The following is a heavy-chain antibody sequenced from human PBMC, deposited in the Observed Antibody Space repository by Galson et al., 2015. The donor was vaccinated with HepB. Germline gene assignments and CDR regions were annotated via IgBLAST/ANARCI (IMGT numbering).Heavy chain of an antibody. D-gene: IGHD2-21*02. CDR1: GFTFTRYA. V-gene: IGHV3-23*01. Sequence: SLRLSCAASGFTFTRYAMTWVRQAPGKGLEWVSSITSSGGNSYYADSVKGRFTISRDNSKNTLYLQMNSLRAEDTAVYYCARDEETAIPNWGQGTLVTVSS. J-gene: IGHJ4*02. CDR3: ARDEETAIPN. CDR2: ITSSGGNS.